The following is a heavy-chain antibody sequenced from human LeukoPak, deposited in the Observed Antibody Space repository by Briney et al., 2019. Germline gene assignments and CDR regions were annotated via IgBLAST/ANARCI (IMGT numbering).Heavy chain of an antibody. CDR3: VSFYETY. V-gene: IGHV3-74*01. CDR1: EFTFSNYW. CDR2: IRYDGIVT. J-gene: IGHJ4*02. D-gene: IGHD2/OR15-2a*01. Sequence: GGSLRLSCVASEFTFSNYWIHWVRQPPGKGLVWVSRIRYDGIVTNYADSVEGRFTISRDNAKNTVHLQMNSLRAEDTAVYYCVSFYETYWGRGTLVTVSS.